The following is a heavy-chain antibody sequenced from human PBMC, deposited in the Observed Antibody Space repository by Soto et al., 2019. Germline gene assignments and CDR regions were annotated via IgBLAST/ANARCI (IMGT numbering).Heavy chain of an antibody. CDR3: XXXXXXGVFDH. J-gene: IGHJ4*02. D-gene: IGHD5-12*01. CDR1: GFTFSDHY. CDR2: ISPGGRYT. V-gene: IGHV3-11*05. Sequence: QVQLVESGGGLVKPGGSLRLSCATSGFTFSDHYMTWIRQAPGXGLEFISYISPGGRYTNYGDSVKGRFTISRDNAKNSLFLQVNXXXXXXXXXXXXXXXXXXGVFDHWGQGTLVTVSS.